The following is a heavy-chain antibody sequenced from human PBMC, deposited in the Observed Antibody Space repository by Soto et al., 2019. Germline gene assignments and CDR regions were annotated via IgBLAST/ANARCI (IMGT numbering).Heavy chain of an antibody. CDR3: ATDLSNYADAFDI. Sequence: GAPVKGSRKGSGYTPTGLFMHWGGQAPGKVLEWMGGFDPEDGEAIYAQKFQGRVTMTEDTSTDTAYMELSSLRSEDTAVYYCATDLSNYADAFDIWGQGTMVTVSS. CDR1: GYTPTGLF. CDR2: FDPEDGEA. J-gene: IGHJ3*02. D-gene: IGHD4-4*01. V-gene: IGHV1-24*01.